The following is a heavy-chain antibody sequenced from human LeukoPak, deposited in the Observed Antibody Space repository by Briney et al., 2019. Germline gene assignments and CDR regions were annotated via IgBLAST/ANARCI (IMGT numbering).Heavy chain of an antibody. D-gene: IGHD3-10*01. CDR1: GFTFSDYY. V-gene: IGHV3-11*04. CDR3: ARGRITMVRGVPDY. CDR2: ISSSGSTI. Sequence: GGSLRLSCAASGFTFSDYYMSWIRQAPGKGLEWVSYISSSGSTIYYADSVKGRFTISRDDAENSLYLQMNSLRAEDTAVYYCARGRITMVRGVPDYWGQGTLVTVSS. J-gene: IGHJ4*02.